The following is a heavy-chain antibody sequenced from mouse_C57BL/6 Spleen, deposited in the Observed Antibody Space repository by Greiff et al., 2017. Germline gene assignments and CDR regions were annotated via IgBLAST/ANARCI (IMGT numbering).Heavy chain of an antibody. CDR3: ARTGDDMHYYAMGC. CDR2: VDPNSGGT. D-gene: IGHD2-2*01. CDR1: GYTFTSYW. V-gene: IGHV1-72*01. J-gene: IGHJ4*01. Sequence: VQLQQPGAELVQPGASVKLSCKASGYTFTSYWMHLVKQRPGRGLEWIGRVDPNSGGTKYNEKFKSKATLTVDKPSSTAYMQLSSLTAEDSAVYYWARTGDDMHYYAMGCWGQGSSVTVSS.